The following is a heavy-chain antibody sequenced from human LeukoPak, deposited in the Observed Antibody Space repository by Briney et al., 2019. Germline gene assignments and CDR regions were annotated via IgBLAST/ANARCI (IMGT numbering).Heavy chain of an antibody. CDR1: GGSMSSYS. D-gene: IGHD3-16*01. Sequence: SETLSLTCTVSGGSMSSYSWTWIRQPPGKGLEYIGYISYSGSTNYNPSLKSRVTISEDTSKNQFSLKLNSVTAADTAVYYCARESGSYLWRSWLNPWGQGTLVTVSS. CDR2: ISYSGST. CDR3: ARESGSYLWRSWLNP. J-gene: IGHJ5*02. V-gene: IGHV4-59*01.